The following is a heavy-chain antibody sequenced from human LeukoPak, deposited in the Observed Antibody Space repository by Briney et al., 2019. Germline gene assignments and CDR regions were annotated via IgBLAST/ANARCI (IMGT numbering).Heavy chain of an antibody. V-gene: IGHV3-11*01. CDR3: ARDPMVCDY. CDR2: ISRSGSTK. Sequence: GGSLRLSCAASGFTFSDYNMRWIRQAPGKGLEWVSSISRSGSTKYYADSVKGRFTISRDNAKNSLFLQMNSLRAEDTALYYCARDPMVCDYWGQGTLVTVSS. J-gene: IGHJ4*02. CDR1: GFTFSDYN. D-gene: IGHD2-8*01.